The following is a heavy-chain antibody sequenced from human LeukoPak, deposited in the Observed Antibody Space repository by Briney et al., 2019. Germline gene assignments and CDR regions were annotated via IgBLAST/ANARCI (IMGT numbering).Heavy chain of an antibody. CDR1: GFTVSSNY. D-gene: IGHD3-10*01. Sequence: GGSLRLSCAASGFTVSSNYMSWVRQAPGKGLEWVSVIYSGGSTYYADSVKGRFTISRDNSKNTLYLQMNSLRAEDTAVYYCARGLITMVRGVTKKGDYFDYWGQGTLVTVSS. CDR2: IYSGGST. J-gene: IGHJ4*02. V-gene: IGHV3-66*02. CDR3: ARGLITMVRGVTKKGDYFDY.